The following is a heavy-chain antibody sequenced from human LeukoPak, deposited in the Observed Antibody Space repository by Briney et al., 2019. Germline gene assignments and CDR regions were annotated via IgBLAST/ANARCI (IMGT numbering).Heavy chain of an antibody. J-gene: IGHJ6*02. D-gene: IGHD6-13*01. CDR1: GGSISSGDYY. Sequence: PSETLSLTCTVPGGSISSGDYYWSWIRQPPGKGLEWIGYIYYSGSTYYNPSLKSRVTISVDTSKNQFSLKLSSVTAADTAVYYYASLPRWYENGMDVWGQGTTVTVSS. V-gene: IGHV4-30-4*01. CDR2: IYYSGST. CDR3: ASLPRWYENGMDV.